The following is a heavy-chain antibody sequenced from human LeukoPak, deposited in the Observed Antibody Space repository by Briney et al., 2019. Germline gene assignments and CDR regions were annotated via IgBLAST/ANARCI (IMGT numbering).Heavy chain of an antibody. CDR3: ARDLPRNYYGMDV. V-gene: IGHV3-9*01. J-gene: IGHJ6*02. D-gene: IGHD1-14*01. Sequence: PGRSPRLSCAASGFTFDDYAMHWVRQAPGKGLEWVSGISWNSGSIGYADSVKGRFTISRDNAKNSLYPQMNSLRAEDTAVYYCARDLPRNYYGMDVWGQGTTVTVSS. CDR1: GFTFDDYA. CDR2: ISWNSGSI.